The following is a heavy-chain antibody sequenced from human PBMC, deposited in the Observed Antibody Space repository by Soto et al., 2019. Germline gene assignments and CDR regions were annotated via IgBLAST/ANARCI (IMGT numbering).Heavy chain of an antibody. CDR1: GESISCSSYY. V-gene: IGHV4-39*01. Sequence: SETLSLTCIVSGESISCSSYYWVWIRQPPGKGLEWIGSIYYSGLTYYNPSFKSRVTISIDTSKNQFSLKLSSVTATDTAVYYCARQRTTVVTQAYFDHWGQGALVTVSS. J-gene: IGHJ4*02. CDR2: IYYSGLT. CDR3: ARQRTTVVTQAYFDH. D-gene: IGHD2-21*02.